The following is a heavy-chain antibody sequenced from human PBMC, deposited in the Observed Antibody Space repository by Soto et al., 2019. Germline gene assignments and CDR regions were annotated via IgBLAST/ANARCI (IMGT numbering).Heavy chain of an antibody. J-gene: IGHJ4*02. V-gene: IGHV1-18*01. D-gene: IGHD1-1*01. CDR1: GYAFTTYG. CDR2: ISAHNGNT. CDR3: ARGRYGDY. Sequence: QVHLVQSGAEVKKPGASVKVSCKGSGYAFTTYGITWVRQAPGQGLEWMGWISAHNGNTNYAQKLQGRVTVNRDTSTRTAYMELRSLSSDDTAVYYCARGRYGDYWGQGALVTVSS.